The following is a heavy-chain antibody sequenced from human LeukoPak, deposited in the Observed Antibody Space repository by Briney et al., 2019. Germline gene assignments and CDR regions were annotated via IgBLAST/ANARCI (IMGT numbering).Heavy chain of an antibody. J-gene: IGHJ5*02. CDR1: GYTFTGYY. CDR3: ARDSYYYDSSGFEFDP. V-gene: IGHV1-2*06. D-gene: IGHD3-22*01. CDR2: INPNSGGT. Sequence: ASVKVSCKASGYTFTGYYMHWVRQAPGQGLEWMGRINPNSGGTNYAQKFQGRVTMTRDTSISTAYMELSRLRSDDTAVYYCARDSYYYDSSGFEFDPWGQGTLVTVSS.